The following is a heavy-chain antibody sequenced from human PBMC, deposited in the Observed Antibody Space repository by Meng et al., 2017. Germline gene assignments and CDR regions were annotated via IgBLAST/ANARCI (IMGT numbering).Heavy chain of an antibody. J-gene: IGHJ4*02. D-gene: IGHD3-10*01. V-gene: IGHV4-4*02. CDR3: TTVYYYGSGRLYFEY. CDR1: RGSIRSSAW. Sequence: VRLLESGPGVVKPSGTLACTCDASRGSIRSSAWWSWVRQYPGKGLEWIGEIYQTGSTNYNPSLKSRAIISVDPSNNQFSLELTSLTAADTAVYYCTTVYYYGSGRLYFEYWGQGTLVTVSS. CDR2: IYQTGST.